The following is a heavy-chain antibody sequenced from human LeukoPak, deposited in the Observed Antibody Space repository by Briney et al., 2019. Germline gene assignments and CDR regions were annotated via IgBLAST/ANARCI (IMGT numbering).Heavy chain of an antibody. D-gene: IGHD5-18*01. V-gene: IGHV3-23*01. CDR1: GFTFSTYA. Sequence: GGSLRLSCAASGFTFSTYAMSWVRQAPGKGLEWVSGISGSGLSTSYADSVKGRFTISRDNSKNTLYLQMNSLRAEDTAVYYCAKDATTAPFDYWGQGTLVTVSS. CDR2: ISGSGLST. CDR3: AKDATTAPFDY. J-gene: IGHJ4*02.